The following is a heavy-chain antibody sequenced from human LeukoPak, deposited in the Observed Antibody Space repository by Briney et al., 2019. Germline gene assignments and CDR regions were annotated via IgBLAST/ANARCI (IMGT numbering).Heavy chain of an antibody. CDR3: AKAKFGPMSGMDV. CDR2: ISESAGSI. Sequence: GGSLRLSCAASGFTFSSYAMSWVRQTPGKGLEWVSTISESAGSIYYADSVKGRSTISRGNSKYTLSLQMNSLRAEDTAVYYCAKAKFGPMSGMDVWGQGTTVTVSS. D-gene: IGHD3-16*01. CDR1: GFTFSSYA. V-gene: IGHV3-23*01. J-gene: IGHJ6*02.